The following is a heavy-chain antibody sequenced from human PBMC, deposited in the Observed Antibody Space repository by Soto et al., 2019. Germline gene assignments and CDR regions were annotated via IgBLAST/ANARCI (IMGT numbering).Heavy chain of an antibody. CDR1: GGTFSSYA. V-gene: IGHV1-18*01. D-gene: IGHD2-15*01. CDR2: ISAYNGNT. Sequence: GASVKVSCKASGGTFSSYAISWVRQAPGQGLEWMGWISAYNGNTNYAQKLQGRVTMTTDTSTSTAYMELRSLRSDDTAVYYCASALGYCSGGSCYRDAFDIWGQGTLVTVSS. J-gene: IGHJ3*02. CDR3: ASALGYCSGGSCYRDAFDI.